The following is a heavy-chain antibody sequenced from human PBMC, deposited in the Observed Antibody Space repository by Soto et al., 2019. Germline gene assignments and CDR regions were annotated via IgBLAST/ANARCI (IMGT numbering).Heavy chain of an antibody. D-gene: IGHD3-10*01. CDR3: ARGASGRYYMDV. J-gene: IGHJ6*03. Sequence: EVQLVESGGVLVQPGGSLRLSCAASGFTFSSHWMHWVRQAPGKGLVWVSRINSAGSRINYADSVKGRLTISRDNAKNTGYLQMNSLRAEDTAVYICARGASGRYYMDVWGKGTTVTVSS. CDR1: GFTFSSHW. CDR2: INSAGSRI. V-gene: IGHV3-74*01.